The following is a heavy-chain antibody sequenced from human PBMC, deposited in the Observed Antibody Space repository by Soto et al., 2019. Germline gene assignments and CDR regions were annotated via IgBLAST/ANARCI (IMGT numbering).Heavy chain of an antibody. CDR1: GYTFTGYY. J-gene: IGHJ6*02. Sequence: GASVKVSCKASGYTFTGYYMHWVRQAPGQGLEWMGWISPNSGDTNYAQKFQGWVTMTRDTSITTAYMEVSRLRSDDTAVYYCAREEKNGMDVWGQGTTVTVSS. CDR2: ISPNSGDT. V-gene: IGHV1-2*04. CDR3: AREEKNGMDV.